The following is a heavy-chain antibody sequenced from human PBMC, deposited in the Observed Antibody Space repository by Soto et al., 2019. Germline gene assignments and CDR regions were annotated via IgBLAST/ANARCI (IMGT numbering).Heavy chain of an antibody. J-gene: IGHJ4*02. V-gene: IGHV3-7*03. CDR1: GFTLSSYY. CDR3: ARDPVTAD. Sequence: EVQLVESGGGLVQPGGSLRLSCAASGFTLSSYYISWVRQAPGKGLEWVGNIKGDGSDTHYVDSVKGRFTISRGNAENSIYLQMNNLRAEDTAMYYCARDPVTADWGQVTLVTVSS. CDR2: IKGDGSDT.